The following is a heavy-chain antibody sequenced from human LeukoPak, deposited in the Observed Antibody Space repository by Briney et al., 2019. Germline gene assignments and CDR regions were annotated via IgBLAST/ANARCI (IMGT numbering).Heavy chain of an antibody. D-gene: IGHD6-13*01. V-gene: IGHV3-11*01. J-gene: IGHJ4*02. CDR1: GFIFSDSY. CDR2: ISHTSRTI. CDR3: AKVSQWGNSRWYEGD. Sequence: GGSLRLSCAASGFIFSDSYMNWLRQTPGKGLEWISYISHTSRTIYYTESVKGRFTIFRDNTKNSLYLQMDSLTVADTAVYYCAKVSQWGNSRWYEGDWGQGTLVTVSS.